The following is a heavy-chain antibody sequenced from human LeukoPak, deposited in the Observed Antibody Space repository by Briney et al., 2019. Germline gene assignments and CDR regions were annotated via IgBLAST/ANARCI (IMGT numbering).Heavy chain of an antibody. CDR2: IYYSGTT. CDR3: ARRGQWLVPDT. V-gene: IGHV4-59*08. Sequence: PSETLSLTCTVSGGSLSNYHWSWIRQPPGKGLEWIGYIYYSGTTYYNPSLKSRVTISVDTSKNQFSLKLSSVTAADTAVYYCARRGQWLVPDTWGQGTMVTVSS. J-gene: IGHJ3*02. D-gene: IGHD6-19*01. CDR1: GGSLSNYH.